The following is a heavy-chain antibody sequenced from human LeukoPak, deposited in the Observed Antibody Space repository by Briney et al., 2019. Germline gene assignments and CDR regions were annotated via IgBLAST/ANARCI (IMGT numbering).Heavy chain of an antibody. CDR2: ISYDGSNK. D-gene: IGHD1-26*01. V-gene: IGHV3-30-3*01. CDR1: GFTFSSYA. CDR3: ARALSGIVGASDY. Sequence: GGSLRPSCAASGFTFSSYAMHWVRQAPGKGLEWVAVISYDGSNKYYADSVKGRFTISRDNSKNTLYLQMNSLRAEDTAVYYCARALSGIVGASDYWGQGTLVTVSS. J-gene: IGHJ4*02.